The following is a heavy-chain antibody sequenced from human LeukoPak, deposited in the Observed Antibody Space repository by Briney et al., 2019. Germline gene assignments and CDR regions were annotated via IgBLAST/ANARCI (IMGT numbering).Heavy chain of an antibody. CDR1: GGSLSGYY. CDR2: INHSGMT. CDR3: ARGGN. D-gene: IGHD2/OR15-2a*01. J-gene: IGHJ4*02. Sequence: SETLSLTCAVYGGSLSGYYWSWIRQAPGEGLEWIGEINHSGMTNYNPSLKSRVTISVDTSKNQFSLKLSSVTAADTAVYYCARGGNWGQGTLVTVSS. V-gene: IGHV4-34*01.